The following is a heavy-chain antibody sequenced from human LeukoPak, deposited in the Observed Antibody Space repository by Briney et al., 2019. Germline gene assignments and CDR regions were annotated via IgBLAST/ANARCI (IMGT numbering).Heavy chain of an antibody. CDR2: ISAYNGNT. V-gene: IGHV1-18*04. Sequence: ASVKVSCKASGYTFTGYYMHWVRQAPGQGLEWMGWISAYNGNTNYAQKLQGRVTMTTDTSTSTAYMELRSLRSDDTAVYYCALGTDPDYWGQGTLVTVSS. CDR1: GYTFTGYY. CDR3: ALGTDPDY. J-gene: IGHJ4*02. D-gene: IGHD1-1*01.